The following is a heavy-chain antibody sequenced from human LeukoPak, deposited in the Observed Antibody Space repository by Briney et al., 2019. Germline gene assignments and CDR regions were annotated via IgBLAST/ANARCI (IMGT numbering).Heavy chain of an antibody. CDR3: ARRNGYSYGPIGY. CDR1: GYSFTSYW. V-gene: IGHV5-51*01. Sequence: GKSLKISCKGSGYSFTSYWIGWVRQVPGKGLEWMGIIYPGDSDTRYSPSFQGQVTISADKSISTAYLQWSSLKASDTAMYYCARRNGYSYGPIGYWGQGTLVTVSS. J-gene: IGHJ4*02. D-gene: IGHD5-18*01. CDR2: IYPGDSDT.